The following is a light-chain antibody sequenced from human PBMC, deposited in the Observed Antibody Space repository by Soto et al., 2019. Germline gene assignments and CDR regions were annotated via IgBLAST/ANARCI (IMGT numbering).Light chain of an antibody. CDR3: EQTYSTPVT. CDR1: QKINNY. J-gene: IGKJ5*01. CDR2: GAS. Sequence: ETQMTQSPSSLSASVGDRVTVTCRTSQKINNYLNWYQQKPGKAPQLLIYGASSVQSGVPLRFSGSGSGTEFTLTISSLQPEDVASYYCEQTYSTPVTFGQGTRLEIK. V-gene: IGKV1-39*01.